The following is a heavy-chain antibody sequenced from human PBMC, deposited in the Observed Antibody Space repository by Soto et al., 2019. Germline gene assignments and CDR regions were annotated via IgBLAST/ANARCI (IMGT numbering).Heavy chain of an antibody. CDR3: ARNHGTNCWMHF. CDR1: GGSISSGDYY. D-gene: IGHD2-2*01. Sequence: PSETRSLTCTVSGGSISSGDYYWSWIRQPPGKGLEWIGYIYYSVSTYYNPPLKSRVTISVDTSKNQFSLKLSSVTAADTAVYYCARNHGTNCWMHFWGQGTTVTVSS. CDR2: IYYSVST. J-gene: IGHJ6*02. V-gene: IGHV4-30-4*01.